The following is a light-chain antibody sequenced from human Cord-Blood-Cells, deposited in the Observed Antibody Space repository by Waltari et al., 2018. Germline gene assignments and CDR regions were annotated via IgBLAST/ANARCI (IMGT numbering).Light chain of an antibody. CDR1: SSDVGGYNY. CDR3: SSYTSSSTPWV. V-gene: IGLV2-14*01. CDR2: DVS. J-gene: IGLJ3*02. Sequence: QSALTPPAPVSGSPAQSITISATGTSSDVGGYNYVPWYQQHPGKAPKLMIYDVSNRPSGVSNRFSGSKSGNTASLTISGLQAEDEADYYCSSYTSSSTPWVFGGGTKLTVL.